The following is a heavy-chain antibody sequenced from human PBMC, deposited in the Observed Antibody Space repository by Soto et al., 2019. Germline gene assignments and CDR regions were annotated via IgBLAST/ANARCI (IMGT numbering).Heavy chain of an antibody. J-gene: IGHJ6*02. CDR1: GFTFSSYA. D-gene: IGHD6-13*01. Sequence: HPGGSLRLSCAASGFTFSSYAMSWVRQAPGKGLEWVSAISGSGGSTYYADSVKGRFTISRDNSKNTLYLQMNSLRAEDTAVYYCATIFLIAAAVVDYYGMDVWGQGTTVTVSS. CDR3: ATIFLIAAAVVDYYGMDV. V-gene: IGHV3-23*01. CDR2: ISGSGGST.